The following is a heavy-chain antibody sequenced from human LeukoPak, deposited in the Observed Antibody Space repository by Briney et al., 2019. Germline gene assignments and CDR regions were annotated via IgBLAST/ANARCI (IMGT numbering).Heavy chain of an antibody. D-gene: IGHD3-3*01. J-gene: IGHJ6*02. CDR3: ARDVITIFGVGLDYYYYGMDV. CDR2: INLSGDRT. V-gene: IGHV1-46*01. Sequence: PVASVKVSCKASGYTFTSYYLHWVRQAPGQGLEWMGTINLSGDRTSYAQKIQGRVTMTRDTSTSTVYMELSSLTSEDTAVYYCARDVITIFGVGLDYYYYGMDVWGQGTTVTVSS. CDR1: GYTFTSYY.